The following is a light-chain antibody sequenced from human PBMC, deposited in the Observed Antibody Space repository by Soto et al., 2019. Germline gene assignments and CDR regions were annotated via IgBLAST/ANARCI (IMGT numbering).Light chain of an antibody. J-gene: IGKJ4*01. V-gene: IGKV3-20*01. CDR1: QSVSRDY. CDR3: QQYGDSPLT. CDR2: GAS. Sequence: ETVLTQSPGTLPLSPGERAILSCRASQSVSRDYLAWYQQKPGQTPRLLISGASNRATGIPDRFSGSGSGTDFTLTISGLEPEDFALYYCQQYGDSPLTFGGGTRWIS.